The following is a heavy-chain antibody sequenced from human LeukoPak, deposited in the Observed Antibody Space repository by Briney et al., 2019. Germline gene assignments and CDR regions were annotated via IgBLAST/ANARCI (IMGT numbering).Heavy chain of an antibody. J-gene: IGHJ2*01. D-gene: IGHD6-19*01. CDR3: ARKITVAGINWYFDL. CDR1: GFTFSNAW. Sequence: GGSLRLSCAASGFTFSNAWMSWVRQAPGKGLEWVANIKEDGSEKYYVDSVKGRFTISRDSAKNSLYLQMNSLRAEDTAVYYCARKITVAGINWYFDLWGRGTLVTVSS. CDR2: IKEDGSEK. V-gene: IGHV3-7*01.